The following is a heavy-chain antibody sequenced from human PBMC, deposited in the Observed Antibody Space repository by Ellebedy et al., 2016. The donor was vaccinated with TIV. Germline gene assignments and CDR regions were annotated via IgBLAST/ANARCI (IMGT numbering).Heavy chain of an antibody. D-gene: IGHD3-16*01. CDR2: IYNDGSST. J-gene: IGHJ4*02. CDR3: VRDGSYDYGDY. V-gene: IGHV3-74*01. Sequence: PGGSLRLSCAASGFTFSNYWMHWVRQAPGKGLVWVSRIYNDGSSTSYADSVEGRLTISRDNPKNTVYLQMNSLRVEDTAVYYCVRDGSYDYGDYWGQGTVVTVSS. CDR1: GFTFSNYW.